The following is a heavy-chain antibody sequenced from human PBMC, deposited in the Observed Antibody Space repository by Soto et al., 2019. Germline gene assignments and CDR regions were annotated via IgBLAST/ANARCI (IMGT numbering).Heavy chain of an antibody. Sequence: GGSRRLSCAGCGFAFSRHCRHWVRQAPGEGLVWVSRINPDASDTTYADSVKGRFTISRDNAKSTLCLDMKSLRAEDTGVYYCARPKTMIYSAFDVWAQRTTVPVSS. J-gene: IGHJ3*01. D-gene: IGHD2-8*01. CDR1: GFAFSRHC. V-gene: IGHV3-74*03. CDR3: ARPKTMIYSAFDV. CDR2: INPDASDT.